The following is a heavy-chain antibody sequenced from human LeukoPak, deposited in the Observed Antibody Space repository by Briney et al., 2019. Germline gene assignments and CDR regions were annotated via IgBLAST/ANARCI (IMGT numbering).Heavy chain of an antibody. Sequence: PGGSLRLSCAASGFTFSSYAMSWVRQAPGKGLEWVSAISGSGGSTYYADSVKGRFTISRDNSKNSLYLQMNSLRAEDTAVYYCARDPGHYDSSGFYYYWGQGTLVTVSS. CDR3: ARDPGHYDSSGFYYY. J-gene: IGHJ4*02. D-gene: IGHD3-22*01. CDR2: ISGSGGST. V-gene: IGHV3-23*01. CDR1: GFTFSSYA.